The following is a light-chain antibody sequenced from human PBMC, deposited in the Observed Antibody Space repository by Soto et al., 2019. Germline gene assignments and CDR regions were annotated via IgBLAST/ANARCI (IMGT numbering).Light chain of an antibody. Sequence: DVVMTQSPDSLAVSLGERATINCKSSQSVLHSSNNKNNLAWYQQKPGQPPKLLLYWVSTREAGVPDRFSGSGSRKDFCLTISSLQADVVAVYDCQQYCIPPRWTFGHGIQVEIK. J-gene: IGKJ1*01. CDR1: QSVLHSSNNKNN. CDR2: WVS. V-gene: IGKV4-1*01. CDR3: QQYCIPPRWT.